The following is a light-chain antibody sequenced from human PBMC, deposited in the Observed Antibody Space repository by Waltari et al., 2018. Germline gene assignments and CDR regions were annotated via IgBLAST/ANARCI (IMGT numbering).Light chain of an antibody. J-gene: IGKJ2*03. CDR1: QSVSSR. CDR2: DAS. Sequence: EIVMTQSPATLSLSPGERATLSCRASQSVSSRLAWYQQKPGQAPRLLIKDASSRATGIPDRFSGSGSGTEFTLTISSLEPEDVAVYFCQQESNWSYSFGQGTKVEIK. V-gene: IGKV3D-15*01. CDR3: QQESNWSYS.